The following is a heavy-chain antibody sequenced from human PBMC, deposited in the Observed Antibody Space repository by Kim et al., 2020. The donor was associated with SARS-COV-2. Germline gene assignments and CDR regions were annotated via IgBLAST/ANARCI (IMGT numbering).Heavy chain of an antibody. J-gene: IGHJ4*02. CDR3: ARARYYYDSSGYCY. Sequence: SETLSLTCAVYGGSFSGYYWSWIRQPPGKGLEWIGEINHSGSTNYNPSLKSRVTISVDTSKNQFSLKLSSVTAADTAVYYCARARYYYDSSGYCYWGQGT. V-gene: IGHV4-34*01. CDR1: GGSFSGYY. CDR2: INHSGST. D-gene: IGHD3-22*01.